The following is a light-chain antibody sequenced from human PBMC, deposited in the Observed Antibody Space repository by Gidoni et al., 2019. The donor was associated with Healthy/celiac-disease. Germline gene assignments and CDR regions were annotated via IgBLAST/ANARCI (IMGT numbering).Light chain of an antibody. V-gene: IGLV3-21*04. CDR1: NIGTKS. CDR2: YDS. J-gene: IGLJ2*01. CDR3: QVWDSSSGVV. Sequence: SYVLTQPPSVSVAPGKTARITCGGNNIGTKSVHWYQQKPGQAPVLVISYDSDRTSGIPERFSGSNSGNTATLTSSRVEAGDEADYYCQVWDSSSGVVFGGGTKLTVL.